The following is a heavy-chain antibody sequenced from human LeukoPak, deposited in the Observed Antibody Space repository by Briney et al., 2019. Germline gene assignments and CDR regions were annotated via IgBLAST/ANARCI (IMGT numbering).Heavy chain of an antibody. J-gene: IGHJ4*02. CDR3: ARDYSGSYYDRGYYFDY. Sequence: GGSLRLSCAASGFTFSSYSMNWVRQAPGKGLEWVSSISSSSSYIYYADSVMGRFTISRDNAKNSLYLQMNSLRAEDTAVYYCARDYSGSYYDRGYYFDYWGQGTLVTVSS. V-gene: IGHV3-21*01. CDR1: GFTFSSYS. CDR2: ISSSSSYI. D-gene: IGHD1-26*01.